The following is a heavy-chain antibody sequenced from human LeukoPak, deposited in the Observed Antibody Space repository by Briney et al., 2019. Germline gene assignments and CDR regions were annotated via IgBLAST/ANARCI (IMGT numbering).Heavy chain of an antibody. J-gene: IGHJ6*02. CDR2: INHSGST. Sequence: SETLSITCAVYGGSFSGYYWSWIRQPPGKGLEWIGEINHSGSTNYNPSLKSRVTISVDTSKNQFSLKLSSVTAADTAVYYCARGIRSGGWFYYYYGMDVWGQGTTVTVSS. V-gene: IGHV4-34*01. D-gene: IGHD6-19*01. CDR3: ARGIRSGGWFYYYYGMDV. CDR1: GGSFSGYY.